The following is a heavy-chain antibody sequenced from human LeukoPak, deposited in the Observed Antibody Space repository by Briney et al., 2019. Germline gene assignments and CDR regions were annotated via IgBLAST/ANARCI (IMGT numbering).Heavy chain of an antibody. D-gene: IGHD3-22*01. J-gene: IGHJ4*02. CDR2: IYYSGST. CDR1: GGSINSRSYY. V-gene: IGHV4-39*07. Sequence: SETLSLTCTVSGGSINSRSYYWGWIRQPPGKGLEWIGSIYYSGSTYYNPSLKSRLTISIDTSKNQFSLKLSFVTAADTAVYYCMGSSGYYYHGYWGQGTLVTVSS. CDR3: MGSSGYYYHGY.